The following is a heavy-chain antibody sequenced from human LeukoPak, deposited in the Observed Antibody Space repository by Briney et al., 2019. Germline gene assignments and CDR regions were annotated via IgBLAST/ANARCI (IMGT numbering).Heavy chain of an antibody. Sequence: GGSLRLSCAASGFTFSSYSMNWVRQAPGKGLEWVSSISSSSSYIYYADSVKGRFTISRDNAKNSLYLQMNSLRAEDTAVYYCAKQWLVQNWFDPWGQGTLVTVSS. V-gene: IGHV3-21*04. J-gene: IGHJ5*02. CDR1: GFTFSSYS. D-gene: IGHD6-19*01. CDR2: ISSSSSYI. CDR3: AKQWLVQNWFDP.